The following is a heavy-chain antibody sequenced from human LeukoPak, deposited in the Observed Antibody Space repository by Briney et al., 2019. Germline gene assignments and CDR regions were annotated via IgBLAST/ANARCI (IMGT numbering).Heavy chain of an antibody. V-gene: IGHV5-51*01. CDR2: IYPGDSDT. CDR3: VRQEIYYGSGSYSFDY. D-gene: IGHD3-10*01. CDR1: GYSFTSYW. J-gene: IGHJ4*02. Sequence: GESLKISCKGSGYSFTSYWIGWVRQMPGKGLEWMGIIYPGDSDTRYSPSFQGQVTISADKSISTAYLQWSSLKASDTAMYYCVRQEIYYGSGSYSFDYWGQGTLVTVSS.